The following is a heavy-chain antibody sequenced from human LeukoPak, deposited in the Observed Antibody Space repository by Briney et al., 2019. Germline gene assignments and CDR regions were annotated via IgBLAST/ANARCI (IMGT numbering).Heavy chain of an antibody. J-gene: IGHJ6*02. V-gene: IGHV3-66*01. CDR3: ARGGGQQLVPNYYYYYAMDV. Sequence: GGSLRLSCAVSGFTVSSNYMSWVRQAPGKGLECISFIYSGGTTYYADSLKGRFTISRDNSKNTLYLQMNSLRAEDTAVYYCARGGGQQLVPNYYYYYAMDVWGQGTTVTVS. CDR2: IYSGGTT. CDR1: GFTVSSNY. D-gene: IGHD6-13*01.